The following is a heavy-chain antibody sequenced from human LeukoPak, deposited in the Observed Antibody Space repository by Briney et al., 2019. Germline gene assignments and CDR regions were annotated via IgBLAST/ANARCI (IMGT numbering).Heavy chain of an antibody. V-gene: IGHV4-31*03. Sequence: SQTLSLTCTVSGGSISSGGYYWSWIRQHPGKGLEWIGYIYYSGSTYYNPSLKSRVTISVDTSKNQFSLKVSSVTSADTAVSCCASECGGGYYMAVWGNGTTVTVSS. J-gene: IGHJ6*03. CDR3: ASECGGGYYMAV. CDR2: IYYSGST. D-gene: IGHD3-16*01. CDR1: GGSISSGGYY.